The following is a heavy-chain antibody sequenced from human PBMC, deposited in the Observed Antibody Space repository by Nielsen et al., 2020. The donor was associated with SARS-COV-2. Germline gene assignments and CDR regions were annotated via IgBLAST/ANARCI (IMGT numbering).Heavy chain of an antibody. V-gene: IGHV1-46*01. CDR2: INPSGGST. Sequence: ASVKVSCKASGYTFTSYDINWVRQAPGQGLEWMGIINPSGGSTSYAQKFQGRVTMTRDTSTSTVYMELSSLRSEDTAVYYCASGPSVHYFDYWGQGTLVTVSS. J-gene: IGHJ4*02. D-gene: IGHD4-17*01. CDR3: ASGPSVHYFDY. CDR1: GYTFTSYD.